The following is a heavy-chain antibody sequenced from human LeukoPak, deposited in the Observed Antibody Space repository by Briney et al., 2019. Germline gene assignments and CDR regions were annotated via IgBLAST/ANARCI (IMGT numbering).Heavy chain of an antibody. V-gene: IGHV3-73*01. CDR1: GFTFSGSA. D-gene: IGHD4-17*01. CDR2: IRSKANSYAT. Sequence: GGSLRLSCAASGFTFSGSAMHWVRQASGKGLEWVGRIRSKANSYATAYAASVKGRFTISRDDSKNTAYLQMNSLKTEDTAVYYCIILYGDSKYYYYYYMDVWGKGTTVTVSS. J-gene: IGHJ6*03. CDR3: IILYGDSKYYYYYYMDV.